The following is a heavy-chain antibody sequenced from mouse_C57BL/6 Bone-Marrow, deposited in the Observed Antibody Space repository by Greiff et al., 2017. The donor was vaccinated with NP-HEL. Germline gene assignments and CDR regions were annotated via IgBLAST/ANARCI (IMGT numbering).Heavy chain of an antibody. CDR1: GFSLTSYG. CDR3: ASLTGTRAMDY. J-gene: IGHJ4*01. CDR2: IWGVGST. V-gene: IGHV2-6*01. D-gene: IGHD4-1*01. Sequence: VKLVESGPGLVAPSQSLSITCTVSGFSLTSYGVDWVRQSPGKGLEWLGVIWGVGSTNYNSALKSRLSISKDNSKSQVFLKMNSLQTDDTAMYYCASLTGTRAMDYWGQGTSVTVSS.